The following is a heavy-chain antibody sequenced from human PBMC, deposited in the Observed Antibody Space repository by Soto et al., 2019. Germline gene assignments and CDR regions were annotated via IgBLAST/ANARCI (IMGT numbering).Heavy chain of an antibody. Sequence: QVQLVQSGAEVKKPGASVTVSCKTSGYTFSNYGINWVRQAPGQGLEWKGWISGYNGNTNYAQTVQGRVTMTTDTSTGTVYMELRSLKSDDTAIYYCSRFIMVGGWFDPNYYNGMDVWGQGPTVTVSS. CDR2: ISGYNGNT. CDR1: GYTFSNYG. D-gene: IGHD6-19*01. CDR3: SRFIMVGGWFDPNYYNGMDV. V-gene: IGHV1-18*01. J-gene: IGHJ6*02.